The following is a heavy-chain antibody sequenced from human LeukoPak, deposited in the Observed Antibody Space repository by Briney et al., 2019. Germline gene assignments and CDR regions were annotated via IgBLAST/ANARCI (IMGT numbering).Heavy chain of an antibody. Sequence: ASVKVSFKASGYSFTSYGFSWVRQAPGQGLEWLGWISAYDGGTNYEQKFQGRLTMTTETSTTTAYMELRSLRSDDTAVYYCARLARYHLLEASDIWGQGTMVTVSS. CDR1: GYSFTSYG. CDR3: ARLARYHLLEASDI. CDR2: ISAYDGGT. D-gene: IGHD1-14*01. J-gene: IGHJ3*02. V-gene: IGHV1-18*01.